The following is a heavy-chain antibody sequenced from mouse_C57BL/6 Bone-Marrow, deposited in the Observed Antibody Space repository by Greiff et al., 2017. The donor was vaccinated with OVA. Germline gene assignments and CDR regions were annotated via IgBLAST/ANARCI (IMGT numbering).Heavy chain of an antibody. J-gene: IGHJ3*01. CDR3: ARDDGYYVFAD. V-gene: IGHV5-17*01. Sequence: VQLKESGGGLVKPGGSLKLSCAASGFTFSDYGMHWVRQAPEKGLEWVAYISSGSSTIYYADKVKGRFTISRDTAKNTLFLQMTSLRSEDTAMYYCARDDGYYVFADWGQGTLVTVSA. CDR1: GFTFSDYG. CDR2: ISSGSSTI. D-gene: IGHD2-3*01.